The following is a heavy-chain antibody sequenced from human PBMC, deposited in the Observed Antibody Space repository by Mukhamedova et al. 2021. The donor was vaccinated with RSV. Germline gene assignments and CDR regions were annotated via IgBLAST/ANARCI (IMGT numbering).Heavy chain of an antibody. CDR3: ARVSLRYFDWLFHLDY. V-gene: IGHV3-30*07. D-gene: IGHD3-9*01. Sequence: FTISRDNSKNTLYLQMNSLRAEDTAVYYCARVSLRYFDWLFHLDYWGQGTLVTVSS. J-gene: IGHJ4*02.